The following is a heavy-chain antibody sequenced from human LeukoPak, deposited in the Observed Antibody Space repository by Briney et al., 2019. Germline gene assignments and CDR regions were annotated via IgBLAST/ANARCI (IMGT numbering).Heavy chain of an antibody. D-gene: IGHD3-9*01. Sequence: GGSLRLSCAASGFTVSSNYMSWVRQAPGKGLEWVSVIYRGGSTYYADSVKGRFTISRDNSKNTLYLQMNSLRAEDTAVYYCARERRPYDILTGSNYYYGMDVWGKGTTVTVSS. V-gene: IGHV3-53*01. CDR1: GFTVSSNY. CDR3: ARERRPYDILTGSNYYYGMDV. CDR2: IYRGGST. J-gene: IGHJ6*04.